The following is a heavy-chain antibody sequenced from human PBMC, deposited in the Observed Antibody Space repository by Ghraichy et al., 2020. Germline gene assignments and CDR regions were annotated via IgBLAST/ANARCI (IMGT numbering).Heavy chain of an antibody. V-gene: IGHV3-23*01. D-gene: IGHD6-13*01. CDR1: GFTFSSYA. CDR2: ISGSGGST. CDR3: AKVPDDGYSSSWYYAVDY. Sequence: GGSLRLSCAASGFTFSSYAMTWVRQAPGKGLEWVSAISGSGGSTYYADSVKGRFTISRYNSKNTLYLQMNSLRADDTAVYYCAKVPDDGYSSSWYYAVDYWGQGTLVTVSS. J-gene: IGHJ4*02.